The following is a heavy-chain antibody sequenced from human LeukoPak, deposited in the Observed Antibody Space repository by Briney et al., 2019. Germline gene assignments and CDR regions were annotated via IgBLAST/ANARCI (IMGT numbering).Heavy chain of an antibody. V-gene: IGHV1-69*04. J-gene: IGHJ4*02. CDR1: GGTFSSYA. D-gene: IGHD4-23*01. Sequence: SVKVSCKASGGTFSSYAVSWVRQAPGQGLEWMGRIIPILGIANYAQKFQGRVTITADKSTSTAYMELSSLRSEDTAVYYCARGYGGNSGSLKYWGQGTLVTVSS. CDR2: IIPILGIA. CDR3: ARGYGGNSGSLKY.